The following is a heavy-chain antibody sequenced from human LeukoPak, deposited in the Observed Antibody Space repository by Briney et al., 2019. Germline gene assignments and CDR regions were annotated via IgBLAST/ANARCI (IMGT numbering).Heavy chain of an antibody. J-gene: IGHJ4*02. CDR2: INPNSGGT. D-gene: IGHD7-27*01. CDR1: GYTFTGYY. Sequence: ASVKVSCKASGYTFTGYYIHWVRQAPGQGLEWMGWINPNSGGTNYAQKVQGRVTMTRDTSISTAYMELSRLRSDDTAVYYCARSGQTGRFFDYWGQGTLVTVSS. CDR3: ARSGQTGRFFDY. V-gene: IGHV1-2*02.